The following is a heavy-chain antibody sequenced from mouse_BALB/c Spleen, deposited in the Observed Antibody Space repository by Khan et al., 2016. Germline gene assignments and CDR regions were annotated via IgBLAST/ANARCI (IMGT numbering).Heavy chain of an antibody. V-gene: IGHV8-12*01. J-gene: IGHJ3*01. Sequence: QVTLKESGPGILQPSQTLSLTGSFSGFPLSTSGMGVSWIRQPLGKVLEWLAYIYWDDDQRYNPSLKSRLTIPKDIFSYQVFFKITSGENADTATYTRARRAHYGNSCTYTYRGQESLVTVSA. CDR2: IYWDDDQ. CDR3: ARRAHYGNSCTYTY. D-gene: IGHD2-1*01. CDR1: GFPLSTSGMG.